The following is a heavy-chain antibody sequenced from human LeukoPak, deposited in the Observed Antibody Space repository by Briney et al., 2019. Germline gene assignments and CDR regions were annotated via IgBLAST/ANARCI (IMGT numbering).Heavy chain of an antibody. Sequence: PSETLSLTCTVSGGSITSYYWHWIRQPAGKGLEWIGRIYTTVTINYNPSLKSRVTMSVHTSKNQFSLKLSSVTAADTAVYYGAIGSYYYCRSGYYYTGGGAPMPFHWGQGTLVTVSS. J-gene: IGHJ4*02. CDR2: IYTTVTI. V-gene: IGHV4-4*07. CDR1: GGSITSYY. CDR3: AIGSYYYCRSGYYYTGGGAPMPFH. D-gene: IGHD3-22*01.